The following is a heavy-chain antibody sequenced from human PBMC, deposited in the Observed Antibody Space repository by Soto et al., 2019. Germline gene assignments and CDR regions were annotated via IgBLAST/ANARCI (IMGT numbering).Heavy chain of an antibody. CDR1: GFTFSSYG. CDR3: AKDFRVYFPYPGYYYYYGMDV. V-gene: IGHV3-30*18. CDR2: ISYDGSNK. D-gene: IGHD2-21*01. J-gene: IGHJ6*02. Sequence: PGGSLRLSCAASGFTFSSYGMHWVRQAPGKGLEWVAVISYDGSNKYYADSVKGRFTISRDNSKNTLYLQMNSLRAEDTAVYYCAKDFRVYFPYPGYYYYYGMDVWGQGTTVTVSS.